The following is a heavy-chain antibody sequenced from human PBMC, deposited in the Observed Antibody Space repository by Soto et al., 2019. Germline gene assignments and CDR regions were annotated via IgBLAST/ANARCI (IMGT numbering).Heavy chain of an antibody. V-gene: IGHV6-1*01. D-gene: IGHD1-26*01. CDR1: GDSVSSNSAG. CDR2: TYYRSKVYY. J-gene: IGHJ4*01. CDR3: ARGEQYSGRIFDY. Sequence: QVQLQQSGPGLVKPSQTLSLTCAITGDSVSSNSAGWSWVRQSPSRGLEWLGRTYYRSKVYYEYAVSVRGRITINPDTSKNQYSLQLNSVTPEDTAVYFCARGEQYSGRIFDYWGQGTLVTVSS.